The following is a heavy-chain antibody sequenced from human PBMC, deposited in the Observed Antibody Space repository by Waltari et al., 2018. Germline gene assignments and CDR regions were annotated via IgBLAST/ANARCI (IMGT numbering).Heavy chain of an antibody. CDR1: GGSISSHS. J-gene: IGHJ3*02. Sequence: QVQLQESGPGLVKPSETLSLTCTVSGGSISSHSWSWIRQPPGKGLEWIGYIYYSGSTNYNPSLKSRVTISVDTSKNQFSLKLSSVTAADTAVYYCARDRTERGYAFDIWGQGTMVTVSS. CDR2: IYYSGST. CDR3: ARDRTERGYAFDI. V-gene: IGHV4-59*11. D-gene: IGHD1-1*01.